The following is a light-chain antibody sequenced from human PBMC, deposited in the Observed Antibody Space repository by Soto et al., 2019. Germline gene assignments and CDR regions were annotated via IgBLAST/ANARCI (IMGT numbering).Light chain of an antibody. V-gene: IGKV3D-15*01. J-gene: IGKJ1*01. CDR2: GAS. CDR3: QQRTDWPPWT. Sequence: ELVMTQSPATLSVSPGERATLSCRASQSVSSNLAWYQQKPGQAPRLLIYGASSRATGIPDRFSGSGSGTDFTLTISKLDPEDFAVYYGQQRTDWPPWTFGQGTKVDIK. CDR1: QSVSSN.